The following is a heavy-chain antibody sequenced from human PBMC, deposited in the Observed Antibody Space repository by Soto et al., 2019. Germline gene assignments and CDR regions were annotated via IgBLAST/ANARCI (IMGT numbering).Heavy chain of an antibody. CDR1: GYSFTSYW. CDR2: IYPGDSDT. CDR3: ARRYCSGGSCYSVFDY. D-gene: IGHD2-15*01. V-gene: IGHV5-51*01. J-gene: IGHJ4*02. Sequence: GESLKISCKGSGYSFTSYWIGWVRQMPGKGLEWMGIIYPGDSDTRYSPSFQGQVTISADKSISTAYLQWSSLKASDTAMYYCARRYCSGGSCYSVFDYWGQGTLVTAPQ.